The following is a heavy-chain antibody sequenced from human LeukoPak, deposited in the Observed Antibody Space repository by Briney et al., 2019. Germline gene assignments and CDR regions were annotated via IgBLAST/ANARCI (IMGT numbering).Heavy chain of an antibody. V-gene: IGHV1-8*03. CDR1: GYTFTSYD. Sequence: ASVKVSCKASGYTFTSYDINWVRQATGQGLEWMGWMNPNSGNTGYAQKFQGRVTITRNTSISTAYMELSSLRSEDTAVYYCARGSDDFWSGYSSNDYWGQGTLVTVSS. D-gene: IGHD3-3*01. CDR2: MNPNSGNT. J-gene: IGHJ4*02. CDR3: ARGSDDFWSGYSSNDY.